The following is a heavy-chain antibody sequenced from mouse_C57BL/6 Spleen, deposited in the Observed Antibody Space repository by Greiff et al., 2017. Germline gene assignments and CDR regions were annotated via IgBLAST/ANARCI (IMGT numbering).Heavy chain of an antibody. V-gene: IGHV1-80*01. CDR2: IYPGNGDT. J-gene: IGHJ2*01. D-gene: IGHD2-3*01. CDR3: ARGYDDYYHGVFDY. CDR1: GYAFSSYW. Sequence: QVQLQQSGAELVKPGASVKISCKASGYAFSSYWMNWVKQRPGQGLEWIGQIYPGNGDTNYNGKFKGKATLTADKSSSTAYMQLSSLTSEDSAVYYCARGYDDYYHGVFDYWGQGTTLTVSS.